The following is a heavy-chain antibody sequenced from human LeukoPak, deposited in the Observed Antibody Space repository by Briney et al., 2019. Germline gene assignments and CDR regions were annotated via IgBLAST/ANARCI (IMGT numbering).Heavy chain of an antibody. D-gene: IGHD3-22*01. V-gene: IGHV3-30*18. CDR1: GFTFSSYG. J-gene: IGHJ5*02. CDR3: AKDLLLSYYDGRVYDNCSAP. Sequence: GGSLRLSCAASGFTFSSYGMHWVRQAPGKGLEWVAVISYDGSNKYYADSVKGRFTISRDNSKNTLYLQMNSLRAEDTAVYYCAKDLLLSYYDGRVYDNCSAPWARETWVPVS. CDR2: ISYDGSNK.